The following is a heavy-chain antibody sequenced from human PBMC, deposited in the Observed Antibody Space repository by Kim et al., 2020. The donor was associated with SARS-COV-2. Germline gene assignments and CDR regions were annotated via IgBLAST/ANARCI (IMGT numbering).Heavy chain of an antibody. CDR1: GFTFSDYY. Sequence: GGSLRLSCAASGFTFSDYYMSWIRQAPGKGLEWVSYISSSGSTIYYADSVKGRFTISRDNAKNSLYLQMNSLRAEDTAVYYCARDKLLEIRFYSQGRFSSGILGGMDVWGQGTTVTVSS. D-gene: IGHD6-19*01. CDR2: ISSSGSTI. V-gene: IGHV3-11*01. CDR3: ARDKLLEIRFYSQGRFSSGILGGMDV. J-gene: IGHJ6*02.